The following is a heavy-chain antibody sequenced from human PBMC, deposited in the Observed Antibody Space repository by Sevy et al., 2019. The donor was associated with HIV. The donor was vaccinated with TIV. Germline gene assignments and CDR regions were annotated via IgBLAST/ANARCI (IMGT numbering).Heavy chain of an antibody. CDR2: ISGSGGST. Sequence: GGSLRLSCAASAFTFSSYAMSWVRQAPGKGLEWVSAISGSGGSTNYADSVKGRFTISRDNSKNTLYLQMNSLRAEDTAVYYCAKVEGYYYGSGSAGLDPWGQGTLVTVSS. J-gene: IGHJ5*02. D-gene: IGHD3-10*01. CDR3: AKVEGYYYGSGSAGLDP. V-gene: IGHV3-23*01. CDR1: AFTFSSYA.